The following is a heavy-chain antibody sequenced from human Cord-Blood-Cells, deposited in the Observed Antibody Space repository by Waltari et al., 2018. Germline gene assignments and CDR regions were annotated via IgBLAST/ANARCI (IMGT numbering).Heavy chain of an antibody. J-gene: IGHJ4*02. CDR1: GYTLTTLS. V-gene: IGHV1-24*01. D-gene: IGHD1-26*01. CDR3: ATGLGIYLPFDY. Sequence: VQLVQSGAEVKKPGASVKVSRTVSGYTLTTLSMHWGRQAPGKGLEWMGGFDPEDGETIYAQKFQGRVTMTEDTSTDTAYMELSSLGSEDTAVYYCATGLGIYLPFDYWGQGTLVTVSS. CDR2: FDPEDGET.